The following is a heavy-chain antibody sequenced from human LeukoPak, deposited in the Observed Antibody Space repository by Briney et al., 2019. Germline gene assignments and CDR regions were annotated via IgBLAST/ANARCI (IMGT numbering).Heavy chain of an antibody. CDR1: GFTFNNYG. V-gene: IGHV1-2*02. CDR3: ARDYDSSGYYRDY. Sequence: GGSLRLSCAASGFTFNNYGMHWVRQAPGQGLEWMGWINPNSGGTNYAQKFQGRVTMTRDTSISTTYMELSRLRSDDTATYYCARDYDSSGYYRDYWGQGTLVTVSS. CDR2: INPNSGGT. J-gene: IGHJ4*02. D-gene: IGHD3-22*01.